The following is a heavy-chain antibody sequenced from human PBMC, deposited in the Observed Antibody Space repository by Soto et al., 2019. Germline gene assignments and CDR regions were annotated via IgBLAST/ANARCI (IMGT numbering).Heavy chain of an antibody. Sequence: QVQLVQSGAEVKKPGASVKVSCKASGYTFTGYYMHWVRQAPGQGLEWMGWINPNSGGTNYAQKFQGRVTMTRDTSISTAYMELSRLRSDDTAVYYCARVKGYDFWSGYSYYFDYWGQGTLVTVSS. D-gene: IGHD3-3*01. CDR2: INPNSGGT. V-gene: IGHV1-2*02. CDR1: GYTFTGYY. CDR3: ARVKGYDFWSGYSYYFDY. J-gene: IGHJ4*02.